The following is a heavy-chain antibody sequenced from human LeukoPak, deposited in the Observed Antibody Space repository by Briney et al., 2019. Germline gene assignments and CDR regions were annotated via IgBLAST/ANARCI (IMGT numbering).Heavy chain of an antibody. CDR2: IKQDGSEE. CDR3: ARDRRGLLWFGELFG. V-gene: IGHV3-7*01. D-gene: IGHD3-10*01. Sequence: PGGSLRLSCAASGFTFSSYWMSWVRQAPGKGREGVANIKQDGSEEYYVDSVKGRFTISRDNAKNPLYLQMSSLRAEDTAVYYCARDRRGLLWFGELFGRGQGTLVTVSS. J-gene: IGHJ4*02. CDR1: GFTFSSYW.